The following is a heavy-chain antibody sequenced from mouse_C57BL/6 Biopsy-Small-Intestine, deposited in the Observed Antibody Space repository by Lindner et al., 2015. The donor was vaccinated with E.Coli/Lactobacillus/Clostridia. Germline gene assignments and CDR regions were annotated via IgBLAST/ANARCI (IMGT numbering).Heavy chain of an antibody. J-gene: IGHJ2*01. CDR1: GFNIKDYY. CDR3: SRDGTSYDYFDY. Sequence: VQLQESGAELVKPGASVKLSCTASGFNIKDYYIHWVKQRTEQGLEWIGRIDPEDGETKYAPKFQGKATIIIETSSNRAYLQLSSLTSEDTAVYYCSRDGTSYDYFDYWGQGTPLTVSS. CDR2: IDPEDGET. V-gene: IGHV14-2*01. D-gene: IGHD1-1*01.